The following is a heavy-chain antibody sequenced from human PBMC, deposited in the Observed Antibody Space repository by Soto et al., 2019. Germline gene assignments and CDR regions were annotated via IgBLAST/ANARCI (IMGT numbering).Heavy chain of an antibody. D-gene: IGHD1-26*01. CDR1: GGSISSGGYY. V-gene: IGHV4-31*03. CDR3: ARGELRFWFDP. Sequence: QVQLQESGPGLVKPSQTLSLTCTVSGGSISSGGYYWSWIRQHPGKGLEWIGYIYYSGSTYYNPSHKSRVTIPVDTSKNQFSLKLSSVTAADTAVYYCARGELRFWFDPWGQGTLVTVSS. CDR2: IYYSGST. J-gene: IGHJ5*02.